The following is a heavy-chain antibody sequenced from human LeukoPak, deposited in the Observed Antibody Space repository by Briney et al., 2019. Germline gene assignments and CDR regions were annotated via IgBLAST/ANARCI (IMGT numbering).Heavy chain of an antibody. Sequence: GASVKVSCKASGYTFTSYDINWVRQATGQGLEWMGWINTHNGATNYAQHFQGRVTMTTDTAVTTAYMDLDGLISDDAAVYFCARGPIGGLRKGFDIWGQGTLVTVSS. J-gene: IGHJ4*02. V-gene: IGHV1-2*02. CDR2: INTHNGAT. CDR1: GYTFTSYD. D-gene: IGHD1-26*01. CDR3: ARGPIGGLRKGFDI.